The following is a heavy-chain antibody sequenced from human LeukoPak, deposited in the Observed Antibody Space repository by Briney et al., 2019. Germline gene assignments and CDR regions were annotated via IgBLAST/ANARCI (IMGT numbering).Heavy chain of an antibody. J-gene: IGHJ3*02. D-gene: IGHD6-13*01. V-gene: IGHV4-34*01. Sequence: SETLSLTCAVYGGSFSGNSWSWFRQPPGKGLEWIGETNYSGSTNYNPSLKSRVTISVDKSKKQVSLKVSSVTAADTAVYYCARCGRQQLARSHNVFDIWRQGTMVTVSS. CDR1: GGSFSGNS. CDR2: TNYSGST. CDR3: ARCGRQQLARSHNVFDI.